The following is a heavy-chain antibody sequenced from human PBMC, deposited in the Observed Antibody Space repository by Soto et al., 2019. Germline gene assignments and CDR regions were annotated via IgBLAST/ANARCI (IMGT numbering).Heavy chain of an antibody. CDR1: GYTFTTYG. J-gene: IGHJ4*02. Sequence: QVQLVQSGAEVKKPGASVKVSCKTSGYTFTTYGISWVRQAPGQGLEWMGWISPYNGNTKYAQKLQGRVTMTADTSTSTADMDLRSLTSDDTAVYYCTRGSCGEFVYYFDYWGQGTLVTVSS. D-gene: IGHD3-10*01. CDR3: TRGSCGEFVYYFDY. CDR2: ISPYNGNT. V-gene: IGHV1-18*01.